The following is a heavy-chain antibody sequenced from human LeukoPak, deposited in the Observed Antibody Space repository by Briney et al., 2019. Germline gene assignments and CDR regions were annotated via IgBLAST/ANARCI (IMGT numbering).Heavy chain of an antibody. Sequence: SETLSLTCTVSGASISSSTYYWGWIRQPPGKGLEWIGSISNSGNTYYNSSLKSRVTISFNTSANQFSLKLSSVTAADTAVYYCASLYSSSWYWFDPWGQGTLVTVSS. J-gene: IGHJ5*02. D-gene: IGHD6-13*01. V-gene: IGHV4-39*07. CDR1: GASISSSTYY. CDR2: ISNSGNT. CDR3: ASLYSSSWYWFDP.